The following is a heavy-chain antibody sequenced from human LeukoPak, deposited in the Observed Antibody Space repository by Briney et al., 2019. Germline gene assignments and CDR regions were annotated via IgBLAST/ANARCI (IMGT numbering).Heavy chain of an antibody. J-gene: IGHJ6*04. D-gene: IGHD3-10*02. CDR1: GFTFSSYG. CDR3: AELGITMIGGV. Sequence: GGSLRLSCAASGFTFSSYGMHWVRQAPGKGLEGVAVISYNGSNKYYADSVKARFTISRDNAKNSLYLQMNSLRAEDTAVYYCAELGITMIGGVWGKGTTVTISS. V-gene: IGHV3-30*18. CDR2: ISYNGSNK.